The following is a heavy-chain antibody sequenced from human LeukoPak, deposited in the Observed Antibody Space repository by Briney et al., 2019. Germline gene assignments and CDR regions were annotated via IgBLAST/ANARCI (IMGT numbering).Heavy chain of an antibody. V-gene: IGHV1-24*01. D-gene: IGHD6-13*01. J-gene: IGHJ4*02. CDR1: GYTLTELS. CDR2: FDPEDGET. CDR3: ATILVGQQLVGIFSY. Sequence: ASVTVSFKVSGYTLTELSMHWVRQAPGKGLEWMGGFDPEDGETIYAQKFQGRVTMTEDTSTDTAYMELSSLRSEDTAVYYCATILVGQQLVGIFSYWGQGTLVTVSS.